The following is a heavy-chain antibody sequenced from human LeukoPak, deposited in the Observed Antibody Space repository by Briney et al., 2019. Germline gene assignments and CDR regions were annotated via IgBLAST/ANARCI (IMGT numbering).Heavy chain of an antibody. Sequence: SETLSLTCTVSSDSISSSSNYWAWVRQPRGKGLEWIAAIYYSGHTYYNPSLKSRITMSVDTSKNQFSLKVSYVTAADTAVYYCARQSITMIVVVAYFDLWGRGTLVTVSS. D-gene: IGHD3-22*01. V-gene: IGHV4-39*01. CDR3: ARQSITMIVVVAYFDL. J-gene: IGHJ2*01. CDR1: SDSISSSSNY. CDR2: IYYSGHT.